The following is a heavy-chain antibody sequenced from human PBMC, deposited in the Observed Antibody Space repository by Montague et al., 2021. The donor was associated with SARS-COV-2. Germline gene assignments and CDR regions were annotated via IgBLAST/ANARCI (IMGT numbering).Heavy chain of an antibody. Sequence: SLRLSCAASGFTFSSYAMHWVRQAPGKGLEWVAVISYDGSNKYYADSVKGRFTISRDNSKNTLYLQMNSPRAEDTAVYYCARGRYCSSTSCYGYYYGMDVWGQGTTVTVSS. J-gene: IGHJ6*02. CDR3: ARGRYCSSTSCYGYYYGMDV. D-gene: IGHD2-2*01. CDR1: GFTFSSYA. V-gene: IGHV3-30*04. CDR2: ISYDGSNK.